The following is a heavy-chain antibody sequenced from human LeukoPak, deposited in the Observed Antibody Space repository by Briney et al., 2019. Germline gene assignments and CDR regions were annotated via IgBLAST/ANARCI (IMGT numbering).Heavy chain of an antibody. V-gene: IGHV3-21*04. CDR3: ARDALIDYSRPFDI. D-gene: IGHD3-16*01. CDR1: GFTFSSYS. J-gene: IGHJ3*02. CDR2: ISSSSSYI. Sequence: GGSLRLSCAASGFTFSSYSMNWVRQAPGKGLEWVSSISSSSSYIYYADSVKGRFTISRDNSKNTLYLQMNSLRAEDTAVYYCARDALIDYSRPFDIWGQGTMVTVSS.